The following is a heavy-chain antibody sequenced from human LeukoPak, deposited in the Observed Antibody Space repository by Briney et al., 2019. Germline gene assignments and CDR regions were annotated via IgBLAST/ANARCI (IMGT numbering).Heavy chain of an antibody. CDR2: IYYSGST. CDR3: ARHGGSSWYFAFDY. V-gene: IGHV4-38-2*02. CDR1: GYSISSGFY. Sequence: SETLSLTCTASGYSISSGFYWGWIRQPPGKGLEWIGSIYYSGSTYYNPSLKSRVTISVDTSKNQFSLKLSSVTAADTAVYYCARHGGSSWYFAFDYWGQGTLVTVSS. J-gene: IGHJ4*02. D-gene: IGHD6-13*01.